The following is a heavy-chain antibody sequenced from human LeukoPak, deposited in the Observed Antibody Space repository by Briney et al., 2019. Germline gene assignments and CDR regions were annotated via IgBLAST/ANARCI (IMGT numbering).Heavy chain of an antibody. J-gene: IGHJ4*02. CDR3: ARHLRGYSYGPFDS. CDR2: VYYSGST. D-gene: IGHD5-18*01. V-gene: IGHV4-59*08. CDR1: GGSISSYY. Sequence: KTSETLSLTCTVSGGSISSYYWSWIRQPPGKGLEWLGYVYYSGSTNYNPSLKSRVTISLDTSKNQFSLKLSSVTAADTAVYYCARHLRGYSYGPFDSWGQGILVTVSS.